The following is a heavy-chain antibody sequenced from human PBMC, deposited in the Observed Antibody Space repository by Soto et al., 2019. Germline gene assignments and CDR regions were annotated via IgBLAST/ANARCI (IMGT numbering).Heavy chain of an antibody. CDR3: AKLKGPLMGLFPTLDLEY. Sequence: EVQLLESGGGLVQPGGSLSLSCAASGFTFTSYAMNWVRRVPGKGLEWVSGITASGGTKFYADSVKGRFTISRDSSKNTVFLQINSLRVEDTGVYYCAKLKGPLMGLFPTLDLEYWGQGTLVTVSA. CDR1: GFTFTSYA. J-gene: IGHJ4*02. D-gene: IGHD3-22*01. V-gene: IGHV3-23*01. CDR2: ITASGGTK.